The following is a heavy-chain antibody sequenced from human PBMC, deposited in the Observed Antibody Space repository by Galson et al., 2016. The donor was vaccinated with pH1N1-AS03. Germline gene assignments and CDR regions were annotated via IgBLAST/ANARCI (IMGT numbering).Heavy chain of an antibody. J-gene: IGHJ5*02. V-gene: IGHV3-23*01. CDR1: GFTFSIYA. CDR3: ARGGGSTHWFDP. CDR2: VGGVDGSL. D-gene: IGHD3-16*01. Sequence: SLRLSCAASGFTFSIYAMHWVRQAPGKGLEWVSGVGGVDGSLWYAESVKGRFTVSRDNSKGTLDLQMNSLRADDTAVYYCARGGGSTHWFDPWGQGTLVTVSS.